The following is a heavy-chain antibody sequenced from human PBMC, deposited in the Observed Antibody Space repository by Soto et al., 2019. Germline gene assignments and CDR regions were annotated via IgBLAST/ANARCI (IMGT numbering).Heavy chain of an antibody. J-gene: IGHJ6*02. CDR2: ISYDGSNK. Sequence: GGSLRLSCAASGFTFSSYGMHWVRQAPGKGLEWVAVISYDGSNKYYADSVKGRFTISRDNSKNTLYLQMNSLRAEDTAVYYCAKENYRYGSGSYPYYYYYGMDVWGQGTTVTVSS. D-gene: IGHD3-10*01. CDR1: GFTFSSYG. CDR3: AKENYRYGSGSYPYYYYYGMDV. V-gene: IGHV3-30*18.